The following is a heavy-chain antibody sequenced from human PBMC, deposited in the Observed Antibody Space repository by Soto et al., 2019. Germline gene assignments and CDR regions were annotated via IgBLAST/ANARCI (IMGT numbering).Heavy chain of an antibody. CDR1: GGSISSGGYY. V-gene: IGHV4-31*03. D-gene: IGHD2-21*02. CDR2: IYYSGST. CDR3: ARDRAGAYHGDSHYFQH. Sequence: QVQLQESGPGLVKPSQTLSLTCTVSGGSISSGGYYWSWIRQHPGKGLEWIGYIYYSGSTYYNPSLKSRVTISVDTSKNPFSLKLSSVTAADTAVYYCARDRAGAYHGDSHYFQHWGQGTLVTVSS. J-gene: IGHJ1*01.